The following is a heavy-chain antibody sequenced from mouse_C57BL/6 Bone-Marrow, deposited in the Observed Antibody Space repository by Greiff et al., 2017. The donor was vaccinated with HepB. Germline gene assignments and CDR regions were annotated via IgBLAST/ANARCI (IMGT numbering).Heavy chain of an antibody. D-gene: IGHD2-1*01. J-gene: IGHJ4*01. CDR1: GYTFTSYG. V-gene: IGHV1-81*01. CDR3: ARPFYGNTYAMDY. Sequence: VQLMESGAELARPGASVKLSCKASGYTFTSYGISWVKQRTGQGLEWIGEIYPRSGNTYYNEKFKGKATLTADKSSSTAYMELRSLTSEDSAVYFCARPFYGNTYAMDYWGQGTSVTVSS. CDR2: IYPRSGNT.